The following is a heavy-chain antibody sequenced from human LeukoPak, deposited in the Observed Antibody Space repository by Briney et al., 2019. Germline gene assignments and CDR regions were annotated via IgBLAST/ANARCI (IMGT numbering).Heavy chain of an antibody. J-gene: IGHJ6*04. CDR2: IIPICGTA. V-gene: IGHV1-69*06. D-gene: IGHD2-2*01. CDR1: GGTFTSYG. CDR3: ARERRSCSSTSCFYYCYSMDV. Sequence: SVTVSCKSAGGTFTSYGNSLVRQAPGQGLGWKGGIIPICGTANYAQKFQGRVTITADKSTSTAYMELSSLRSEDTTVYYCARERRSCSSTSCFYYCYSMDVWGKETKVTVSS.